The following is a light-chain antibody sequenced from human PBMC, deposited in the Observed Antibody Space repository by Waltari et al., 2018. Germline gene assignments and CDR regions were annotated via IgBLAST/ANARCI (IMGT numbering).Light chain of an antibody. J-gene: IGLJ2*01. CDR2: GNS. V-gene: IGLV1-40*01. CDR1: SSNIGARSD. Sequence: QSVLTQPPSVSGAPGQRVTIPCTGSSSNIGARSDVHWYQQLPGTAPKLLTYGNSNRPSGVPDRFSGSKSGTSASLAITGLQAEDEADYYCQSYDSSLSGVVFGGGTKLTVL. CDR3: QSYDSSLSGVV.